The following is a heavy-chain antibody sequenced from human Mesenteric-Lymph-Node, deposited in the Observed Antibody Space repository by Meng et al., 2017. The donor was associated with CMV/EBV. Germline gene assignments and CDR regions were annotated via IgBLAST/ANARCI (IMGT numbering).Heavy chain of an antibody. J-gene: IGHJ4*02. CDR2: IRYNGNNK. CDR1: GFTFNNYG. Sequence: GESLKISCAASGFTFNNYGIHWVRQTPGKGLEWVAFIRYNGNNKYYAESVRGRFSISRDNAKNSLYLQMNSLRAEDTAVYYCARRVAARSDLDYWGQGTLVTVSS. V-gene: IGHV3-30*02. CDR3: ARRVAARSDLDY. D-gene: IGHD6-6*01.